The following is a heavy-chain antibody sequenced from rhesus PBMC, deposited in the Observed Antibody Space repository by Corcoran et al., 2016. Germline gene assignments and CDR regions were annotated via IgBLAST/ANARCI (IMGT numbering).Heavy chain of an antibody. CDR2: IYGGRVST. D-gene: IGHD2-15*01. J-gene: IGHJ4*01. CDR1: GDASSRTS. V-gene: IGHV4-147*01. Sequence: QVQLQESGPGLVKPWETLSLTCAVSGDASSRTSWGCIPQTPVQGPEWIGYIYGGRVSTSYKASRKSRVTISTDTSKNQFALRLSSVTVADTAVYYCARSISDCGITYCSLYYFDYWGQGVLVTVSS. CDR3: ARSISDCGITYCSLYYFDY.